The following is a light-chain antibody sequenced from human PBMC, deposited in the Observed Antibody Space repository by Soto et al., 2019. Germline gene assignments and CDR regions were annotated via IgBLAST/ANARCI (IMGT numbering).Light chain of an antibody. Sequence: QSVLTQPPSVSGAPGQRVTISCTGSNSNIGADYEVYWYQQFPGTAPKLLISNNTNQPSGVPDRFSGSRSGTSASLAITGLQSEDEADYYCQSFDSSLTGPIFGVGTKLTVL. CDR2: NNT. CDR1: NSNIGADYE. V-gene: IGLV1-40*01. J-gene: IGLJ2*01. CDR3: QSFDSSLTGPI.